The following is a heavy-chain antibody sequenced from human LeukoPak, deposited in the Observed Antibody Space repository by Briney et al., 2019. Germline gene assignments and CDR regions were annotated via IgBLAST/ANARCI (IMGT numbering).Heavy chain of an antibody. J-gene: IGHJ3*02. CDR2: IDAGSGNI. V-gene: IGHV3-23*01. CDR3: AKDVPRSGWAFDI. D-gene: IGHD1-14*01. CDR1: GFTFSSYA. Sequence: GGSLRPSFAPSGFTFSSYAMAWVRQAPGTGLECVSTIDAGSGNIFYADSVKGRFTISRDNSKNTLYLQMNSLRAEDTALYYCAKDVPRSGWAFDIWGQGAVVTVSS.